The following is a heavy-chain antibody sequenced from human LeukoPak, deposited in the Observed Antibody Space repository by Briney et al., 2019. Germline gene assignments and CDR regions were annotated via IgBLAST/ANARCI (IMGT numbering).Heavy chain of an antibody. CDR2: ISYDGSNK. Sequence: PGRSLRLSCAASGFTFSSYGMHWVRQAPGKGLEWVAVISYDGSNKYYADSVKGRFTISRDNSKNTLYLQMNSLRAEDTAVYYFAKDGPLHLGELSYYYYYYMDVWGKGTTVTVSS. CDR3: AKDGPLHLGELSYYYYYYMDV. V-gene: IGHV3-30*18. D-gene: IGHD3-16*02. CDR1: GFTFSSYG. J-gene: IGHJ6*03.